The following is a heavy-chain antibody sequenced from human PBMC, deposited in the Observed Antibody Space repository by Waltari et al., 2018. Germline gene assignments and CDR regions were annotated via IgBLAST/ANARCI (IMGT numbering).Heavy chain of an antibody. Sequence: QVQLEASGGGVVQPGRSLSISCAGLGFPFTTHAMHWVRQVPGKGLEWVAVISYDGSIKYYGNSVKGRFTISRDNSKNTLDLQMSSLRGEDTAIYYCARRVSGYAFDSACDYWGRGTLVTVSS. D-gene: IGHD3-22*01. CDR2: ISYDGSIK. J-gene: IGHJ4*02. V-gene: IGHV3-30*15. CDR3: ARRVSGYAFDSACDY. CDR1: GFPFTTHA.